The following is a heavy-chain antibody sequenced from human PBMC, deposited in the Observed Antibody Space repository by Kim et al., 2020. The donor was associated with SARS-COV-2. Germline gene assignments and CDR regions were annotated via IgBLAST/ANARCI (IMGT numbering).Heavy chain of an antibody. Sequence: GGSLRLSCAASGFTFSSYGMHWVRQAPGKGLEWVAVISYDGSNKYYADSVKGRFTISRDNSKNTLYLQMNSLRAEDTAVYYCARVAVADYFDYWGQGTLVTVSS. J-gene: IGHJ4*02. V-gene: IGHV3-33*05. CDR1: GFTFSSYG. CDR3: ARVAVADYFDY. CDR2: ISYDGSNK. D-gene: IGHD6-19*01.